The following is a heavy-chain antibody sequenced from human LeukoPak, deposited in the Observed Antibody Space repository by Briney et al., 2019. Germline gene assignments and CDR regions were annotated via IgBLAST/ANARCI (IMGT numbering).Heavy chain of an antibody. D-gene: IGHD3-10*01. CDR2: ISYDGSNK. CDR1: GFTFSSYA. Sequence: PGGSLRLSCAASGFTFSSYAMHWVRQAPGKGLEWVAVISYDGSNKYYADSVKGRFTISRDNSKNTLYLQMNSLRAEDTAVYYCAREYYYGKKGGGFDYWGQGTLVTVSS. CDR3: AREYYYGKKGGGFDY. J-gene: IGHJ4*02. V-gene: IGHV3-30-3*01.